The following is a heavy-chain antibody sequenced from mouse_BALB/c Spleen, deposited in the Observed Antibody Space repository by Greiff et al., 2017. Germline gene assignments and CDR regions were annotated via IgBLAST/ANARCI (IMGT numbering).Heavy chain of an antibody. CDR3: ARWDGNSFDY. CDR1: GYTFTSYW. Sequence: VQLQQSGAELARPGASVKLSCKASGYTFTSYWMQWVKQRPGQGLEWIGAIYPGDGDTRYTQKFKGKATLTADKSSSTAYMQLSSLASEDSAVYYCARWDGNSFDYWGQGTTLTVSS. J-gene: IGHJ2*01. V-gene: IGHV1-87*01. CDR2: IYPGDGDT. D-gene: IGHD2-1*01.